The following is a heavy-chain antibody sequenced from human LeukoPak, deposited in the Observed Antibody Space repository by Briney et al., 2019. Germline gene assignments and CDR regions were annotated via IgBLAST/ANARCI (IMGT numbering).Heavy chain of an antibody. V-gene: IGHV3-21*01. CDR3: AREDDYYYYGMDV. CDR1: GFTFSSYS. J-gene: IGHJ6*02. Sequence: GGSLRLSCAASGFTFSSYSMNWVRQAPGKGLEWVSSISSSSSYIYYADSVKGRFTISRDNAKSSLYLQMNSLRAEDTAVYYCAREDDYYYYGMDVWGQGTTVTVSS. CDR2: ISSSSSYI.